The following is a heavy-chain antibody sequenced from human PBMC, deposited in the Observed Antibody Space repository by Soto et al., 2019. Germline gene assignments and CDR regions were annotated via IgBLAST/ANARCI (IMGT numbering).Heavy chain of an antibody. J-gene: IGHJ5*02. CDR2: IIPIFGTA. Sequence: QVQLVQSGAEVKKPGSSVKVSCKASGGTFSSYAISWVRQAPGQGLEWMGGIIPIFGTANYAQKFQGRVTSTADESTSTAYMELSSLRSEDTAVYYCARGPVVVVAATGRYWFDPWGQGTLVTVSS. CDR3: ARGPVVVVAATGRYWFDP. D-gene: IGHD2-15*01. V-gene: IGHV1-69*01. CDR1: GGTFSSYA.